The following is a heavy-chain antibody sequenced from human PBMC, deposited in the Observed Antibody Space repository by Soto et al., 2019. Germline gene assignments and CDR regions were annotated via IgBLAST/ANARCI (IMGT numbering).Heavy chain of an antibody. Sequence: EVQLLESGGGLVQPGGSLRLSCAASGFTFRTYAMTWVRQAPGKGLEWVSGISDNGGTTYYADSVKGRFTMSRDNSKRALYLQMNRLRAEDTALYHCAKGRGTGTTRLGAFDIWGQGTMVTVSS. CDR3: AKGRGTGTTRLGAFDI. CDR2: ISDNGGTT. D-gene: IGHD1-1*01. CDR1: GFTFRTYA. J-gene: IGHJ3*02. V-gene: IGHV3-23*01.